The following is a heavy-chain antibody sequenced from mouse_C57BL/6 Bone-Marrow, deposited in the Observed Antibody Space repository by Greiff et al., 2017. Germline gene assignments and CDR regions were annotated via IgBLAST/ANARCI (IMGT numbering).Heavy chain of an antibody. CDR2: ISSGSSTI. Sequence: EVQLQQSGGGLVKPGGSLKLSCAASGFTFSDYGMHWVRQAPEKGLEWVAYISSGSSTIYYADTVKGRFTISRDNAKNTLFLQMTSLRSEDTAMXYCTRDIYGSSPYYYAMDYWGQGTSVTVSS. J-gene: IGHJ4*01. CDR3: TRDIYGSSPYYYAMDY. V-gene: IGHV5-17*01. D-gene: IGHD1-1*01. CDR1: GFTFSDYG.